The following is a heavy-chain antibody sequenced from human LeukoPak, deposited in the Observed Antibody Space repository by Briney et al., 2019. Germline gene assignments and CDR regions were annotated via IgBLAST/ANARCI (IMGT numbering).Heavy chain of an antibody. CDR3: ATYYYDSSGYKQLDY. D-gene: IGHD3-22*01. J-gene: IGHJ4*02. CDR2: ISSSSSTI. Sequence: GGSLRLSCAASGFIISSYSMNWVRQAPGKGLEWVSYISSSSSTIYYADSVKGRFTISRDNAKNSLYLQMNSLRAEDTAVYYCATYYYDSSGYKQLDYWGQGTLVTVSS. V-gene: IGHV3-48*04. CDR1: GFIISSYS.